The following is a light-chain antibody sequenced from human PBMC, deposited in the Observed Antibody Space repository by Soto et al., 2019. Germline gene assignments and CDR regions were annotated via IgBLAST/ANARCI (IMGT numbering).Light chain of an antibody. CDR1: HXDIGDSNF. V-gene: IGLV2-14*01. CDR2: EVN. Sequence: QSALTQPASVSGSPGQSVTISCTGPHXDIGDSNFISWYQHSPGKAPRLLIYEVNNRPSGVSKRFSGSKAGNTASLTISGLLDDDEADYFCASFRSGTILVFGSGTKVTVL. J-gene: IGLJ1*01. CDR3: ASFRSGTILV.